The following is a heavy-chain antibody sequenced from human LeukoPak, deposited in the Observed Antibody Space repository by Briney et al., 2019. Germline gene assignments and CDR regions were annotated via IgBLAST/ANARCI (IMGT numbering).Heavy chain of an antibody. CDR1: GYTLIEFS. J-gene: IGHJ3*02. V-gene: IGHV1-24*01. Sequence: ASVKVSCKVSGYTLIEFSMHWVRQAPGKGLEWMGGFDPEHGETIYAQKFQGRVTMTEDTSTDTAYMELRSLRSEDTAVYYCARDARAGAFDIWGQGTMVTVSS. CDR2: FDPEHGET. CDR3: ARDARAGAFDI.